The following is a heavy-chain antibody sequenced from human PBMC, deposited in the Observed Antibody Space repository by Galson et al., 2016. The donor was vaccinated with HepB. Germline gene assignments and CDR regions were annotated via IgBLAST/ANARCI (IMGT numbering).Heavy chain of an antibody. Sequence: SLRLSCAASGFIFSTYAMSWVRQAPGKGLEWVSAISGSGDSTYYADSVKGRFTISRDNSKNTLYLQMNSLRGEDTAVYYCAKGRADLTDYYYYGMDVRGHGTTVTVSS. V-gene: IGHV3-23*01. CDR2: ISGSGDST. CDR1: GFIFSTYA. J-gene: IGHJ6*02. CDR3: AKGRADLTDYYYYGMDV. D-gene: IGHD4/OR15-4a*01.